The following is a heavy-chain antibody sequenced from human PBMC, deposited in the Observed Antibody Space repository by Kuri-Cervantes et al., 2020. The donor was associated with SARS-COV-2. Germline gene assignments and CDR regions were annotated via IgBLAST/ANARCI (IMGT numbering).Heavy chain of an antibody. CDR1: GGSVSSGSYY. V-gene: IGHV4-61*01. D-gene: IGHD6-19*01. CDR3: ATGKKYSSGWYAY. Sequence: SETLSLTCTVSGGSVSSGSYYWSWIRQPPGKGLEWIAYIYYSGSTGYNPSLKSRVTISVDTSKNQFSLKLSSVTAADTAVYYCATGKKYSSGWYAYWGQGTLVTGSS. J-gene: IGHJ4*02. CDR2: IYYSGST.